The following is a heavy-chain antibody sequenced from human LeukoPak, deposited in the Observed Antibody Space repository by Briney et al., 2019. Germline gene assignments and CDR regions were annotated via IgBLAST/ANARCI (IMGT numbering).Heavy chain of an antibody. D-gene: IGHD3-22*01. CDR2: ISVYNGNT. CDR1: GYSFTSYG. V-gene: IGHV1-18*01. CDR3: ARSYYYDSSGYSYYYYYYYMDV. Sequence: ASVKVSCKASGYSFTSYGISWVRQAPGQGLEWMGWISVYNGNTNYAQKLQGRVTMTTDTSTSTAYMELRSLRSDDTAVYYCARSYYYDSSGYSYYYYYYYMDVWGKGTTVTISS. J-gene: IGHJ6*03.